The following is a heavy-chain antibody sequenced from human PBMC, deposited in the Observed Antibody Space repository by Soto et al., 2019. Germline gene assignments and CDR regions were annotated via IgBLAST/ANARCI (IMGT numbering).Heavy chain of an antibody. CDR3: ARGPITQTSFIDH. V-gene: IGHV3-30-3*01. Sequence: PGGSLRLSCTASGFTFNSHTMHWVRQAPGEGLEWVAVISYDGSYKFYADSVKGRFTISRDNSKDTLYLQMHSLTSDDTAVYFCARGPITQTSFIDHWGQGTLVTVSS. J-gene: IGHJ4*02. CDR2: ISYDGSYK. CDR1: GFTFNSHT. D-gene: IGHD1-20*01.